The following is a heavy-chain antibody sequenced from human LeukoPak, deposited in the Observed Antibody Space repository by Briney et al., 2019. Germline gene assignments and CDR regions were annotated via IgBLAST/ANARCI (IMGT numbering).Heavy chain of an antibody. CDR1: GYTFTSYG. Sequence: ASVKVSCKASGYTFTSYGISWVRQAPGQGLEWMGWISAYNGNTNYAQKLQGRVTITRDTSATTAYMELNSLRSEDTAVYYCARNWNKKYYFDFWGQGTLVTVSS. V-gene: IGHV1-18*01. J-gene: IGHJ4*02. CDR2: ISAYNGNT. CDR3: ARNWNKKYYFDF. D-gene: IGHD1/OR15-1a*01.